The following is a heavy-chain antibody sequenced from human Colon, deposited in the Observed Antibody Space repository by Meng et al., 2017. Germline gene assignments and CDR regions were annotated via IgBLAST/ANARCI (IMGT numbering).Heavy chain of an antibody. Sequence: QPQLQESGPGLVKPSETLSLTCTVSGGSIRSTSNYWDWVRQPPGTRLEWIGSIYYSGATYYNPSLKSRVTMSVDTSKNQFSLKLSSVTAADTAVYYCARAIDFWSGYYKAGWFDPWGQGTLVTVSS. CDR2: IYYSGAT. CDR1: GGSIRSTSNY. J-gene: IGHJ5*02. V-gene: IGHV4-39*01. D-gene: IGHD3-3*01. CDR3: ARAIDFWSGYYKAGWFDP.